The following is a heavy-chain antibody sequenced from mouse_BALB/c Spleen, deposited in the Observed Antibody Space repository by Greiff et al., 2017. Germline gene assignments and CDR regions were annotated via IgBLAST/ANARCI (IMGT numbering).Heavy chain of an antibody. CDR1: GFNIKDYY. V-gene: IGHV14-4*02. J-gene: IGHJ2*01. Sequence: VQLQQSGAELVRSGASVKLSCTASGFNIKDYYMHWVKQRPEQGLEWIGWIDPENGDTEYAPKFQGKATMTADTSSNTAYLQLSSLTSEDTAVYYCNACTITTAFDYWGQGTTLTVSS. D-gene: IGHD2-4*01. CDR2: IDPENGDT. CDR3: NACTITTAFDY.